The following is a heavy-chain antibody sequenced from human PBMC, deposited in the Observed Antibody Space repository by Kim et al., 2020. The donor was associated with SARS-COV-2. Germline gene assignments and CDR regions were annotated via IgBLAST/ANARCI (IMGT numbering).Heavy chain of an antibody. V-gene: IGHV3-21*01. J-gene: IGHJ5*02. CDR2: ISSSSSYI. Sequence: GGSLRLSFAASGFTFSSYCMNWVRQAPGKGLEWVSAISSSSSYIYYADPVKGRFTISRDNAKNSLYLQMNSLRAEDTAVYYCATQDYGDYDTALWFDPWGQGPLVTVSS. D-gene: IGHD4-17*01. CDR1: GFTFSSYC. CDR3: ATQDYGDYDTALWFDP.